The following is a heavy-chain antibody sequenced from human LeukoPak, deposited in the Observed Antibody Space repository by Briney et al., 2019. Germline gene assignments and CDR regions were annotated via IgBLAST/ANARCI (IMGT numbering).Heavy chain of an antibody. J-gene: IGHJ4*02. CDR3: ARGERYRYYDSSGSDY. V-gene: IGHV1-18*01. CDR2: ISAYNGNT. Sequence: ASVKVSCKASGYTFTSYGISWVRQVPGQGLEWMGWISAYNGNTNYAQKLQGRVTMTTDTSTSTAYMELRSLRSDDTAVYYCARGERYRYYDSSGSDYWGQGTLVTVSS. D-gene: IGHD3-22*01. CDR1: GYTFTSYG.